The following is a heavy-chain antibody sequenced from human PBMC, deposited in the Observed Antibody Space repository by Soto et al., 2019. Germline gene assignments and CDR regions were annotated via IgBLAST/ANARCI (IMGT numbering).Heavy chain of an antibody. CDR3: ARDYARGWCQF. V-gene: IGHV3-30*03. Sequence: PGGSLRLSCTPSGFDFSNSGIQWVRQTPGKGLEWVALISFDGDKYYVDSVKGRFTISRDNPTNTVYLQMNRLRPEDTGVYYCARDYARGWCQFWGQGTLVTVSS. CDR1: GFDFSNSG. CDR2: ISFDGDK. J-gene: IGHJ4*02. D-gene: IGHD2-8*02.